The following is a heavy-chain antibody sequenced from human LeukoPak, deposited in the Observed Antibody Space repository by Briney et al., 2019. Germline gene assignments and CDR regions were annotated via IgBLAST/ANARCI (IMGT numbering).Heavy chain of an antibody. Sequence: QPGGSLRLSCAASGFIFRDYDMDWVRQAPGKGLEWVGNISYDGGKRYYAESMEGRFTISRDNSKNTLYPQMNSLRAEDTAVYYCANLLDVLTGYDYWGQGILVTVSP. D-gene: IGHD3-9*01. CDR1: GFIFRDYD. CDR3: ANLLDVLTGYDY. V-gene: IGHV3-30*02. CDR2: ISYDGGKR. J-gene: IGHJ4*02.